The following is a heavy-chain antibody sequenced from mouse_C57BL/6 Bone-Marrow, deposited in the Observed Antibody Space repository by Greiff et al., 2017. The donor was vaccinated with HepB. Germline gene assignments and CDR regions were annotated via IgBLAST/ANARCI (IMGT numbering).Heavy chain of an antibody. V-gene: IGHV2-9-1*01. CDR2: IWTGGGT. D-gene: IGHD2-4*01. CDR3: ARNSGDYDEGYAMDY. Sequence: VQGVESGPGLVAPSQSLSITCTVSGFSLTSYAISWVRQPPGKGLEWLGVIWTGGGTNYNSALKSRLSISKDNSKSQVFLKMNSLQTDDTARYYCARNSGDYDEGYAMDYWGQGTSVTVSS. CDR1: GFSLTSYA. J-gene: IGHJ4*01.